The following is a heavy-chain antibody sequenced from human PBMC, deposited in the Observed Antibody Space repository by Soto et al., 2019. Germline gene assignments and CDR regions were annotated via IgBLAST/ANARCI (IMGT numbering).Heavy chain of an antibody. Sequence: ASVKVSCKASGYTFTSYGISWVRQAPGQGLEWMGWISAYNGNTNYAQKLQGRVTMTTDTSTSTAYMELRSLRSDDTAVCYCARAHPHYDILTGYPYYFDYWGQGTPVTVSS. CDR1: GYTFTSYG. CDR3: ARAHPHYDILTGYPYYFDY. J-gene: IGHJ4*02. CDR2: ISAYNGNT. D-gene: IGHD3-9*01. V-gene: IGHV1-18*04.